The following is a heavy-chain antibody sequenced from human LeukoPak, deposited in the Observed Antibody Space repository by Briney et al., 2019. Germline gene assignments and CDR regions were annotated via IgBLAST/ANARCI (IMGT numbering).Heavy chain of an antibody. CDR1: GFTFSSYG. V-gene: IGHV3-33*01. J-gene: IGHJ4*02. CDR2: IWFDGSSE. CDR3: TRESGSGNYYYDY. D-gene: IGHD3-10*01. Sequence: GGSLRLSCAASGFTFSSYGMHWVRQAPGKGLEWVAVIWFDGSSEYYADSVKGRFTISRDNSKNTLYLQMNSLRAEDTAVYYCTRESGSGNYYYDYWGQGTLVTVSS.